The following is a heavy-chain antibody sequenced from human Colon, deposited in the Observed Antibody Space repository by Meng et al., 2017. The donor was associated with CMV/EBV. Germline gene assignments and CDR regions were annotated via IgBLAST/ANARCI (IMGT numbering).Heavy chain of an antibody. CDR3: ARAGAAVTTHFDF. J-gene: IGHJ4*02. D-gene: IGHD4-17*01. CDR2: ISAENGNT. Sequence: AYGYTFGIFGITWVRQAPGQGLEWVGWISAENGNTHYAHKFQGRVTLTTDTSTKTAYMDLRGLRSDDSAVYYCARAGAAVTTHFDFWGRGTLVTVSS. CDR1: GYTFGIFG. V-gene: IGHV1-18*01.